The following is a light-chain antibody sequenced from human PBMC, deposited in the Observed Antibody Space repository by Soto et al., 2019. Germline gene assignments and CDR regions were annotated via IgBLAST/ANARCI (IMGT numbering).Light chain of an antibody. Sequence: QSALTQPASVSGSPGQSITISCTGTSSDVGYYNYVSWYQQHPGKAPKLMIYDVSNRPSGVSNRFSGSKSGNTASLTISGLQAEDEADYYCSSYTGSSTWVFGGGTKVTVL. CDR3: SSYTGSSTWV. CDR1: SSDVGYYNY. J-gene: IGLJ3*02. CDR2: DVS. V-gene: IGLV2-14*03.